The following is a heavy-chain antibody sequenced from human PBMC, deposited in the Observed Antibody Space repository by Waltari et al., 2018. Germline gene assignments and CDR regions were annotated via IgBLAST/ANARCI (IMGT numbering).Heavy chain of an antibody. CDR1: GGSFSGYY. V-gene: IGHV4-34*01. Sequence: QVQLQQWGAGLLKPSETLSLTCAVYGGSFSGYYWSWIRQPPGKGLEWIGEINHSGSTNYNPSLKSRVTISVDTSKNQFSLKLSSVTAADTAVYYCARGADLRYFDWLLSTYNWFDPWGQGTLVTVSS. CDR2: INHSGST. CDR3: ARGADLRYFDWLLSTYNWFDP. J-gene: IGHJ5*02. D-gene: IGHD3-9*01.